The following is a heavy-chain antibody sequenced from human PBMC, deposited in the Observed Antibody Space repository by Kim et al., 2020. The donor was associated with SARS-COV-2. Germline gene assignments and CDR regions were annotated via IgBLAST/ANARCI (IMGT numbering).Heavy chain of an antibody. CDR1: GYTLTELS. J-gene: IGHJ6*02. V-gene: IGHV1-24*01. CDR3: ATGRDWNYVGHYYYYGMDV. D-gene: IGHD1-7*01. CDR2: FDPEDGET. Sequence: ASVKVSCKVSGYTLTELSMHWVRQAPGKGLEWMGGFDPEDGETIYAQKFQGRVTMTEDTSTDTAYMELSSLRSEDTAVYYCATGRDWNYVGHYYYYGMDVWGQGTTVTVSS.